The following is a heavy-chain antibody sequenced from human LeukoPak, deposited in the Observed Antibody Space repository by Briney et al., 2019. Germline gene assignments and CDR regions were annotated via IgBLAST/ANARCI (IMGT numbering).Heavy chain of an antibody. V-gene: IGHV4-39*07. J-gene: IGHJ4*02. CDR3: ARDPN. Sequence: PSETLSLTCTVSGGSISSGGYYWSWIRQPPGKGLEWIGEINHSGSTNYNPSLKSRVTISVDTSKNQFSLKLSSVTAADTAVYYCARDPNWGQGTLVTVSS. CDR1: GGSISSGGYY. CDR2: INHSGST.